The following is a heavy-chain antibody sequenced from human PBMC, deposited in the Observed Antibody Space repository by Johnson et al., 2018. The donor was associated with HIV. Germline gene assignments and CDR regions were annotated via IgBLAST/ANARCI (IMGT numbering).Heavy chain of an antibody. CDR3: ARGTLAAFDI. Sequence: VQLVESGGGVVQPGGSLRLSCAASGFTVSSNYMSWVRQAPGKGLEWVSVIYSGGSTYYADSVKGRFTISRDNAKNSVYLQMNSLRAEDTAVYYCARGTLAAFDIWGQGTMVTVSS. CDR1: GFTVSSNY. V-gene: IGHV3-53*01. J-gene: IGHJ3*02. CDR2: IYSGGST. D-gene: IGHD2-2*01.